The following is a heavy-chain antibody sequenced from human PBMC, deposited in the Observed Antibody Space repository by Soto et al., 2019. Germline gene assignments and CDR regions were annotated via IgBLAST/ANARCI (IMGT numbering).Heavy chain of an antibody. CDR3: VGTGTTDDY. CDR1: GASVRSGDYY. V-gene: IGHV4-30-4*01. CDR2: IYNSGGS. D-gene: IGHD4-17*01. Sequence: KSSETLSLTCSVSGASVRSGDYYWSCIRQAPGKGLEWTGYIYNSGGSYYNPSLKGRLTISIDTSKNQFSLKLNSVTAADTAIYYCVGTGTTDDYWGRGTLVTVAS. J-gene: IGHJ4*02.